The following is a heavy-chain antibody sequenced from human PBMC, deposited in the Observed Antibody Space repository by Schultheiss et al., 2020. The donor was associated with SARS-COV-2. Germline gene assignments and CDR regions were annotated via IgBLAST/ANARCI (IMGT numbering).Heavy chain of an antibody. CDR1: GGSISSGDYY. D-gene: IGHD4-17*01. J-gene: IGHJ5*02. Sequence: SETLSLTCTVSGGSISSGDYYWSWIRQPPGRGLEWIGYIYYSGSTYYNPSLKSRVTISVDTSKNQFSLKLSSVTAADTAVYYCARVPWGDYGWFDPWGQATLVTVSS. CDR3: ARVPWGDYGWFDP. CDR2: IYYSGST. V-gene: IGHV4-30-4*01.